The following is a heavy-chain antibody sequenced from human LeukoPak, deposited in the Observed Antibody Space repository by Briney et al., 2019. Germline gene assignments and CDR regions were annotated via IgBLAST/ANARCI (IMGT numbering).Heavy chain of an antibody. J-gene: IGHJ4*02. Sequence: GGSLRLSCAASGLTFSSYSMNWVRQAPGKGLEWVSSISSSSSYIYYADSVKGRFTISRDNAKNSLYLQMNSLRAEDTAVYYCARDRDYYDSSGHYENWGQGTLVTVSS. CDR3: ARDRDYYDSSGHYEN. D-gene: IGHD3-22*01. V-gene: IGHV3-21*01. CDR1: GLTFSSYS. CDR2: ISSSSSYI.